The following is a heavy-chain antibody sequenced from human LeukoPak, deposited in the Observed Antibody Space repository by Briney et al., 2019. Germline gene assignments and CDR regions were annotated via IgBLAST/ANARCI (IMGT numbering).Heavy chain of an antibody. CDR2: ISGSGGST. J-gene: IGHJ4*02. CDR3: TRKGSQWDFLVDY. CDR1: GFTFSSYA. D-gene: IGHD2/OR15-2a*01. V-gene: IGHV3-23*01. Sequence: GGSLRLSCAASGFTFSSYAMTWVRQAPGKGLEWVSAISGSGGSTYYADSVKGRFTISRDNSKNTLFLQMNSLRAEDTAVYYCTRKGSQWDFLVDYWGQGTRVAVSP.